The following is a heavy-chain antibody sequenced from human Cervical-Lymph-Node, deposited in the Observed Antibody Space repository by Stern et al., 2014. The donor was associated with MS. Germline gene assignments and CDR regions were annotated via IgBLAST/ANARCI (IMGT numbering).Heavy chain of an antibody. Sequence: QVTLKESGPTLVIPTQTLTLTCAFSGFSLTTNGVSVGWIRQSPGKALECLALIYWDDATRYRPSLKSRLSITKDPSKNQVLLTMTNVEPVDTATYYCAHRDDWQLDFAYWGQGIPVTVSS. CDR1: GFSLTTNGVS. J-gene: IGHJ4*02. CDR2: IYWDDAT. V-gene: IGHV2-5*02. D-gene: IGHD6-6*01. CDR3: AHRDDWQLDFAY.